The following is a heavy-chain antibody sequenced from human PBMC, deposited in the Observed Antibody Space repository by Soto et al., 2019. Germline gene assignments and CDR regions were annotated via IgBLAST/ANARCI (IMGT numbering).Heavy chain of an antibody. J-gene: IGHJ6*02. CDR2: ISFDGSNK. Sequence: QMQLVESGGGVVQPGESLRLSCAASGFTFNYYPMHWVRQTPGKGLAWVAVISFDGSNKYYADSVKGRFTISRDNSKNMLYRQMNSLRGEDAAVYYCARLPGALVAVLYIYPLDGREAMSDVDVWGQGTTVSVSS. CDR1: GFTFNYYP. D-gene: IGHD6-19*01. V-gene: IGHV3-30-3*01. CDR3: ARLPGALVAVLYIYPLDGREAMSDVDV.